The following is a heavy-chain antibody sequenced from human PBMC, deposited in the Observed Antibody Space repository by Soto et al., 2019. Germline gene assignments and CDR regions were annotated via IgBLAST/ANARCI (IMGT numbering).Heavy chain of an antibody. D-gene: IGHD6-13*01. CDR3: ARRDPIAAAGTTDAFDI. Sequence: PSETLSLTCALYGWSFSGYYWSWIRQPPWKGLEWIGEINHSGSTNYNPSLKSRVTRSVDMSKNQFSLKLSSVTAADTAVYSCARRDPIAAAGTTDAFDIWGQGTMVTVSS. CDR1: GWSFSGYY. CDR2: INHSGST. J-gene: IGHJ3*02. V-gene: IGHV4-34*01.